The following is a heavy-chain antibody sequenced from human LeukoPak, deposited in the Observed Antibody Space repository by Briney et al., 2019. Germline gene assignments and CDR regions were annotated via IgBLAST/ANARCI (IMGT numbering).Heavy chain of an antibody. D-gene: IGHD5-12*01. CDR3: AKDMRSRSGYSGYDFYYYYGMDV. Sequence: GGYLRLSGAGSGFTVSGNYLIWVRQAPGKGLEWVSLIYSGDSTLYADSVKGRFTISRDNSKNTLYLQMNRLRAEDTAVYYCAKDMRSRSGYSGYDFYYYYGMDVWGQGTTVTVSS. CDR2: IYSGDST. CDR1: GFTVSGNY. J-gene: IGHJ6*02. V-gene: IGHV3-53*01.